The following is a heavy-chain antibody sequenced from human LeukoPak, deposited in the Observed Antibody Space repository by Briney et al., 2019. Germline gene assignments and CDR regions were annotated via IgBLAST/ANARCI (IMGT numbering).Heavy chain of an antibody. J-gene: IGHJ6*03. CDR3: ARVWFGALAGRYYYYMDV. CDR1: GGSISSYY. CDR2: IYYIVST. D-gene: IGHD6-19*01. V-gene: IGHV4-59*01. Sequence: SSETLSLTRTVSGGSISSYYWSWIRQPPGKGLEWIGYIYYIVSTNYNPSPNRRVTISVDTSKNKFSLKLCSVTAAHTAVYYCARVWFGALAGRYYYYMDVWGKGTTVTVSS.